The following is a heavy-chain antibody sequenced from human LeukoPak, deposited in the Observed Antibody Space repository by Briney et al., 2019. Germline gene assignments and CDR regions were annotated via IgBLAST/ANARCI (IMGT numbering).Heavy chain of an antibody. D-gene: IGHD3-22*01. V-gene: IGHV3-33*01. CDR3: ARDRVDSSGWAYYYYGMDV. CDR2: IWYDGSNK. Sequence: GGSLRLSCAASRFTFSSYGMHWVRQAPGKGLEWVAVIWYDGSNKYYADSVKGRFTISRDNSKNTLYLQMNSLRAEDTAVYYCARDRVDSSGWAYYYYGMDVWGQGTTVTVSS. CDR1: RFTFSSYG. J-gene: IGHJ6*02.